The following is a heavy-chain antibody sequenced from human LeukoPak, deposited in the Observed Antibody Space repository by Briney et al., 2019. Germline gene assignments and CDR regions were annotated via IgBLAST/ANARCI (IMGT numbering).Heavy chain of an antibody. D-gene: IGHD6-19*01. CDR2: ISGSGGST. V-gene: IGHV3-23*01. CDR3: AKAKRPGIAVAGLDY. J-gene: IGHJ4*02. Sequence: GGSLRLSCAAFGFTFSSYAMSWVRQAPGKGLEWVSAISGSGGSTYYADSVKGRFTISRDNSKNTLYLQMNSLRAEDTAVYYCAKAKRPGIAVAGLDYWGQGTLVTVSS. CDR1: GFTFSSYA.